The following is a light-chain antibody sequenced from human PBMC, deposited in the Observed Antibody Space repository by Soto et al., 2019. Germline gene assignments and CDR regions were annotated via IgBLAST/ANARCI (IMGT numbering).Light chain of an antibody. CDR1: QSVSGY. V-gene: IGKV3-11*01. Sequence: EIVLTQSPYTLSLSPGERATLSCRASQSVSGYLGWYQQKPGQAPRLLIYDASNRAYGVPARFRGSGSGTNFTLTVASLEPEDFAVYYCQQRSNWPYLTFGGGTRV. CDR3: QQRSNWPYLT. J-gene: IGKJ4*01. CDR2: DAS.